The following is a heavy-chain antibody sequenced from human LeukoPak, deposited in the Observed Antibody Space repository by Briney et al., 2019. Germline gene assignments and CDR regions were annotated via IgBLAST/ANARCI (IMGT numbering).Heavy chain of an antibody. CDR2: IGIVGDT. CDR1: GLSVSKKD. Sequence: PGGSLRLSCAASGLSVSKKDMHWLRQATGRGLEWVSGIGIVGDTYYSAYVKGRFTISRESDKNSLYLQMNSLTAGDTAVYFCARSGTSSDTFDLWGQGTLVIVSS. J-gene: IGHJ5*02. D-gene: IGHD1-26*01. V-gene: IGHV3-13*01. CDR3: ARSGTSSDTFDL.